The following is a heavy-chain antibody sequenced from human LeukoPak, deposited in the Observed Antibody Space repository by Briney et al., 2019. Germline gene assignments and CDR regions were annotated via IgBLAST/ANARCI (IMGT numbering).Heavy chain of an antibody. V-gene: IGHV4-59*08. Sequence: PSETLSLTCAVSGGSINSHYWGWIRXXXXXGXQWIGDIYYTGKNNYNPSLKSRVTIXXDTSKDHLSLNLTSVLSADTAIYYCVRRDSGWNYFDYWGQGILVTVSS. D-gene: IGHD5-12*01. J-gene: IGHJ4*02. CDR1: GGSINSHY. CDR3: VRRDSGWNYFDY. CDR2: IYYTGKN.